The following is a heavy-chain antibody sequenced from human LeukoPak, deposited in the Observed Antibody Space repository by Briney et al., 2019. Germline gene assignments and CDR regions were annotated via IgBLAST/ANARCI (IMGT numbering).Heavy chain of an antibody. CDR3: ARRGAGMPTGGFDY. CDR1: GYTFTSYG. D-gene: IGHD5-24*01. CDR2: INPSGGST. V-gene: IGHV1-46*01. J-gene: IGHJ4*02. Sequence: ASVKVSCKASGYTFTSYGISWVRQAPGQGLEWMGIINPSGGSTSYAQKFQGRVTMTRDMSTSTVYMELSSLRSEDTAVYYCARRGAGMPTGGFDYWGQGTLVTVSS.